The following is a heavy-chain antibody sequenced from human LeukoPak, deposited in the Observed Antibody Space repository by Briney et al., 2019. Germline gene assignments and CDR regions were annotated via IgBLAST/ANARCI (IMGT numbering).Heavy chain of an antibody. Sequence: SETLSPTCTVSGGSISSYYWSWIRQPPGKGLEWIGYIYYSGSTNYNPSLKSRVTISVDTSKNQFSLKLSSVTAADTAVYYCARVYYYDSSGYYYYYYGMDVWGQGTTVTVSS. CDR2: IYYSGST. V-gene: IGHV4-59*01. D-gene: IGHD3-22*01. J-gene: IGHJ6*02. CDR1: GGSISSYY. CDR3: ARVYYYDSSGYYYYYYGMDV.